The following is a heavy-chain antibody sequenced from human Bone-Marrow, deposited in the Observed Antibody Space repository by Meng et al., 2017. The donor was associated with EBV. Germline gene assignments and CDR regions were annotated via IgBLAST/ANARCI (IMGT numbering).Heavy chain of an antibody. V-gene: IGHV3-11*01. CDR3: ANEGGELKG. D-gene: IGHD1-26*01. CDR2: ISSSGSTI. CDR1: GFTFSVYY. J-gene: IGHJ4*02. Sequence: QVQVVGSGGGFVKTGGSLLLSCRGSGFTFSVYYMSWIRQAPGKGLEWVSYISSSGSTIYYADSVKGRFTIARDNAKNSLYLQMNSLRAEDTAVYYCANEGGELKGWGQGTLVTVSS.